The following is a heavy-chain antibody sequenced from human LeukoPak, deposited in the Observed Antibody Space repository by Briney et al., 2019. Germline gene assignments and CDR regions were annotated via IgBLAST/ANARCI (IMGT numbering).Heavy chain of an antibody. D-gene: IGHD3-16*01. CDR1: GFTFSSYS. CDR3: ARGSLGLPLNFDH. J-gene: IGHJ4*02. Sequence: GGSLRLSCAASGFTFSSYSMNWVRQAPGKGLEWVSYISSSSSTIYYADSVKGRFTISRDNAKNSLYLQMNSLRAEDTAVYYCARGSLGLPLNFDHWGQGTLVTVSS. V-gene: IGHV3-48*04. CDR2: ISSSSSTI.